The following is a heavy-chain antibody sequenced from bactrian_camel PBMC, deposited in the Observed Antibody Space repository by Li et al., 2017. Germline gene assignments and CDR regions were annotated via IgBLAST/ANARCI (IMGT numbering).Heavy chain of an antibody. V-gene: IGHV3S55*01. D-gene: IGHD1*01. CDR1: GDTVGRYC. J-gene: IGHJ6*01. CDR2: IDPSGTT. Sequence: QLVESGGGSMQVGGSLRLSCVASGDTVGRYCMGWFRQIPGKEREGVAWIDPSGTTAYIDSVKGRFTVSKDNAKKTLYLQMNSLKPEDTAVYYCAAVGGEEAIPASMRWTDFGYWGQGTQVTVS. CDR3: AAVGGEEAIPASMRWTDFGY.